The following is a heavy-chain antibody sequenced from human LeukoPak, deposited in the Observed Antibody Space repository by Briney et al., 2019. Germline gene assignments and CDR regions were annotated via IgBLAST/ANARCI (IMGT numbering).Heavy chain of an antibody. J-gene: IGHJ3*02. CDR3: ARDQSVRLLQTSSTYFKHVFAI. V-gene: IGHV1-18*04. Sequence: ASVKVSCKASGYTFTGYHMHWVRQAPGPGLEWMGWISAYNGNTNYAQKVQGRVTMTTDTSTSTAYMELRSLRFDDTAVYYCARDQSVRLLQTSSTYFKHVFAIWGQGSMVTVSS. CDR2: ISAYNGNT. CDR1: GYTFTGYH. D-gene: IGHD6-13*01.